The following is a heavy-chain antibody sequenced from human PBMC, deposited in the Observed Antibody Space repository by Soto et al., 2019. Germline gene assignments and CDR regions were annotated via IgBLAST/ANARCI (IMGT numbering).Heavy chain of an antibody. CDR3: ARSLYGDYYYYYYMAV. V-gene: IGHV4-59*08. J-gene: IGHJ6*03. CDR1: GGSISSYY. D-gene: IGHD4-17*01. CDR2: IYYSGST. Sequence: SETLSLTCTVSGGSISSYYWSWIRQPPGKGLEWIGYIYYSGSTNYNPSLKSRVTISVDTSKNQFSLKLSSVTAADTAVYYCARSLYGDYYYYYYMAVRGKGTTVTVSS.